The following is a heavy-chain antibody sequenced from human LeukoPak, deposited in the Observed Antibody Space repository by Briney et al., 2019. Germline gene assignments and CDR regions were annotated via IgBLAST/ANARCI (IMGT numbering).Heavy chain of an antibody. CDR2: IYHSGSS. Sequence: PSETLSLTCSVSGYSIRTSSHWGWIRQSPGEGLEWMGSIYHSGSSYYNPSLKSRVTISVDTSKNQFSLKLSSVTAADTAVYYCARETATYYYDSSGPFDYWGQGTLVTVSS. V-gene: IGHV4-38-2*02. CDR3: ARETATYYYDSSGPFDY. J-gene: IGHJ4*02. D-gene: IGHD3-22*01. CDR1: GYSIRTSSH.